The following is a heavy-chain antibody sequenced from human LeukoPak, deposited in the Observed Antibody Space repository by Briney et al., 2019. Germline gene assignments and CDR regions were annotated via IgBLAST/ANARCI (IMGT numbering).Heavy chain of an antibody. J-gene: IGHJ4*02. V-gene: IGHV4-59*01. Sequence: SETLSLTCTVSGGSINNYYWSWIRQPPGKGLEWIGYIYYSGSTNYNPSLKGRVTISVDTSKNQFSLNLSSLTAADTAVYYCARHRGSGYPYFDYWGQGTLVTVSS. CDR3: ARHRGSGYPYFDY. D-gene: IGHD3-22*01. CDR2: IYYSGST. CDR1: GGSINNYY.